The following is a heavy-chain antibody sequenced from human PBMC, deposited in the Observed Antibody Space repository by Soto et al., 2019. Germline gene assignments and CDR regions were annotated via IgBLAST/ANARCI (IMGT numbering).Heavy chain of an antibody. Sequence: GESLKISCKGSGYSFTSYWIGWVRQMPGKGLEWMGIIYPGDSDTRYSPSFQGQVTISADKSISTAYLQWSSLKASDTAMYYCARTSITAPYRYYYYGMDVWGQGTTVTVSS. J-gene: IGHJ6*02. CDR3: ARTSITAPYRYYYYGMDV. V-gene: IGHV5-51*01. CDR1: GYSFTSYW. CDR2: IYPGDSDT. D-gene: IGHD6-25*01.